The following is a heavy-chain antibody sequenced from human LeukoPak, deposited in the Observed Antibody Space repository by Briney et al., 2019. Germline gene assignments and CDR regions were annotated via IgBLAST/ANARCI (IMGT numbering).Heavy chain of an antibody. CDR3: ARVHCTSTVCYTGWFDP. D-gene: IGHD2-2*02. CDR1: GGTLSTHA. V-gene: IGHV1-69*05. Sequence: GASVKVSCKASGGTLSTHAISWVRQAPGQGLEWMGGITPIFGRANYAQKFQGSVTITTEESTSTAYMELSSQRSEDTAVYYCARVHCTSTVCYTGWFDPWGQGTLVTVSS. CDR2: ITPIFGRA. J-gene: IGHJ5*02.